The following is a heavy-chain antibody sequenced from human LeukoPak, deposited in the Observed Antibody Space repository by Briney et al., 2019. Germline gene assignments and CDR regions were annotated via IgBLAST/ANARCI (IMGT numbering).Heavy chain of an antibody. CDR2: ITPYNGNT. Sequence: GAPVKFSCRASGYTFTSYGISWGRQAPGQGLKWMGWITPYNGNTNYAQKLQGRVTMTTDTSTSTAYMELRSLRSDDTAVYYCARARRDGYNAKNYYYYGMDVWGQGTTVTVSS. CDR3: ARARRDGYNAKNYYYYGMDV. CDR1: GYTFTSYG. D-gene: IGHD5-24*01. J-gene: IGHJ6*02. V-gene: IGHV1-18*01.